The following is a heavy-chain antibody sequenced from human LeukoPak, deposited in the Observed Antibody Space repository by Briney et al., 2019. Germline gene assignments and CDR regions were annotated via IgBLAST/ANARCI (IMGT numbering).Heavy chain of an antibody. CDR2: IYYSGST. Sequence: SETLSLTCTVSGGSISSDYWSWIRQPPGEGLEWIGYIYYSGSTSYNPSLKSRVTMSIDTSKNQFSLKLTSVTAADTAVYYCARDSGYGSATCWGQGTLVTVSS. V-gene: IGHV4-59*01. D-gene: IGHD3-10*01. J-gene: IGHJ4*02. CDR3: ARDSGYGSATC. CDR1: GGSISSDY.